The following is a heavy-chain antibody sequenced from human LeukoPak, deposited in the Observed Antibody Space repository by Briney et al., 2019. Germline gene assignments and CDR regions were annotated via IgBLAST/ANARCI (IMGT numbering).Heavy chain of an antibody. Sequence: GGSLRLSCAASGFTFSSYGMSWVRQAPGKGLEWVSSISSSSSYIYYADSVKGRFTISRDNAKNSLYLQMNSLRAEDTAVYYCARDRIDRGVIPIRYYYMNVWGKGTTVTISS. D-gene: IGHD3-10*01. J-gene: IGHJ6*03. V-gene: IGHV3-21*01. CDR3: ARDRIDRGVIPIRYYYMNV. CDR1: GFTFSSYG. CDR2: ISSSSSYI.